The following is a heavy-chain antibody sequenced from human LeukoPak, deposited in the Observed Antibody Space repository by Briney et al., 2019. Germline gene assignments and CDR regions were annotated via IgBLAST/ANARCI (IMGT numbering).Heavy chain of an antibody. CDR1: GFTFSGYV. D-gene: IGHD3-22*01. CDR2: ISGSGGST. J-gene: IGHJ4*02. CDR3: AKTYYYDSSGYLDY. V-gene: IGHV3-23*01. Sequence: PGGSLRLSCAASGFTFSGYVMSWVRQAPGKGLEWVSAISGSGGSTYYADSVKGRFTISRDNSKNTLYLQMNSLRAEDTAVYYCAKTYYYDSSGYLDYWGQGTLVTVSS.